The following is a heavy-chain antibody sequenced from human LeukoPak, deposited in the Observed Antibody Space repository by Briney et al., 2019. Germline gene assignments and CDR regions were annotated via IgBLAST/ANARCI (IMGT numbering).Heavy chain of an antibody. CDR2: IYYSGST. J-gene: IGHJ3*02. V-gene: IGHV4-39*07. CDR1: GGSISSGSYY. D-gene: IGHD2-2*01. CDR3: ARVFRLSIVVVPAVHFDI. Sequence: PSETLSLTCTVSGGSISSGSYYWGWIRQPPGKGLEWIGSIYYSGSTYYNPSLKSRVTISVDTSKNQFSLKLSSVTAADTAVYYCARVFRLSIVVVPAVHFDIWGQGTMVTVSS.